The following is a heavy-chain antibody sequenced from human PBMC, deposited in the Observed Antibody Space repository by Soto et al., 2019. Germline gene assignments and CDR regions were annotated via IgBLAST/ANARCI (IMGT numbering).Heavy chain of an antibody. J-gene: IGHJ4*02. V-gene: IGHV3-30*18. CDR2: ISYDGSNK. Sequence: VQLLESGGGLVQPGGSLRLSCAASGFTFSSYAMSWVRQAPGKGLEWVAVISYDGSNKYYADSVKGRFTISRDNSKNTLYLQMNSLRAEDTAVYYCAKLSGRLPDFDYWGQGTLVTVSS. D-gene: IGHD3-10*01. CDR1: GFTFSSYA. CDR3: AKLSGRLPDFDY.